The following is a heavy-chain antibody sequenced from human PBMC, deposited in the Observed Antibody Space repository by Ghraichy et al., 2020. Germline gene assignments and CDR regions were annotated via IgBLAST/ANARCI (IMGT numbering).Heavy chain of an antibody. Sequence: SETLSLTCTVSGGSVSSGSYYWSWIRQPPGKGLEWIGYIYYSGSTNYNPSLKSRVTISVDTSKNQFSLKLSSVTAADTAVYYCARERYCSSTSCYTGSYNWFDPWGQGTLVTVSS. J-gene: IGHJ5*02. CDR2: IYYSGST. D-gene: IGHD2-2*02. CDR1: GGSVSSGSYY. V-gene: IGHV4-61*01. CDR3: ARERYCSSTSCYTGSYNWFDP.